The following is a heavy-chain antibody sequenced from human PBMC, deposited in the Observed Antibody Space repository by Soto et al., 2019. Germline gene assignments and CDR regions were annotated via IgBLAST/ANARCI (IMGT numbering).Heavy chain of an antibody. V-gene: IGHV3-48*04. J-gene: IGHJ4*02. D-gene: IGHD6-13*01. Sequence: GGSLRLSCAASGFTFSSYAMSWVRQAPGKGLEWVAYISGTSDSIPYADSVKGRFTISRDNARNSLYLQMNSLRAEDTAVYYCARVAVVTAAGTSDYWGQGTLVTVSS. CDR2: ISGTSDSI. CDR3: ARVAVVTAAGTSDY. CDR1: GFTFSSYA.